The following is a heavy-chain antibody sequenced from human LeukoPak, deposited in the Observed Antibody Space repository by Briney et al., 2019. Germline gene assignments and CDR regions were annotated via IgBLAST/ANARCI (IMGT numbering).Heavy chain of an antibody. CDR1: GYTFTGYY. V-gene: IGHV1-2*02. CDR3: ATQYYYDSSGYPSA. CDR2: INPYSGGT. Sequence: ASVKVSCKASGYTFTGYYMHWVRQAPGQGLEWMGWINPYSGGTNYAQKFQGRVTMTRDTSISTAYMDLSRLRSDDTALYYCATQYYYDSSGYPSAWGQGTLVTESS. J-gene: IGHJ5*02. D-gene: IGHD3-22*01.